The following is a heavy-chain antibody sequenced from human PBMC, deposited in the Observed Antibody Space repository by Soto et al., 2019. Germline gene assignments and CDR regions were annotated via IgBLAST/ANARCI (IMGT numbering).Heavy chain of an antibody. J-gene: IGHJ4*02. CDR1: GGSISNHY. Sequence: QVQLQESGPGLVKPSETLSLTCSVSGGSISNHYWSWIRQPPGKGWEWIGYIYYNGNTNYNPSLKSRVTMSVDTSRNQISLKLTTVTAADTAVYYCTRANWYSEYWGQGTLVTVSS. V-gene: IGHV4-59*11. CDR3: TRANWYSEY. CDR2: IYYNGNT. D-gene: IGHD7-27*01.